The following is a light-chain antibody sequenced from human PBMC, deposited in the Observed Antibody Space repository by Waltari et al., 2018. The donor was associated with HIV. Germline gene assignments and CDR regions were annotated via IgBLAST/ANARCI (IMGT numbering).Light chain of an antibody. CDR1: RSDVGSYNL. J-gene: IGLJ1*01. V-gene: IGLV2-23*02. CDR3: CSYAGSNTFSYV. Sequence: QSALTQPASVSGSLGQSITISCTGSRSDVGSYNLVSWYQQHPGKPPKVMIYEVTKRPSGVSNRFSGSKSGNTASLTISGLQAEDETDYYCCSYAGSNTFSYVFGTGTKVTVL. CDR2: EVT.